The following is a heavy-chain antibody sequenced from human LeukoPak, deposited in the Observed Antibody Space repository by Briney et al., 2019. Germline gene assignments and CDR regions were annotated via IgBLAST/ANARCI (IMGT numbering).Heavy chain of an antibody. CDR3: AKADGYSYGRYYFDY. CDR2: IIASGGST. CDR1: GFTFSSYA. V-gene: IGHV3-23*01. J-gene: IGHJ4*02. D-gene: IGHD5-18*01. Sequence: PGGSLRLSCAASGFTFSSYAMNWVRQAPGKGLEWVSGIIASGGSTYYADSVKGRFTISRDNSKNTLYLQMNSLRAEDTAVHYCAKADGYSYGRYYFDYWGQGTLVTVSS.